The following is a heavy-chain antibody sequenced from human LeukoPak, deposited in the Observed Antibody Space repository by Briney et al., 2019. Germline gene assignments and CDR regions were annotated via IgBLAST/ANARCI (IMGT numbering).Heavy chain of an antibody. D-gene: IGHD2-15*01. CDR1: GFTFSDYY. Sequence: GGSLRLSCAASGFTFSDYYMSWIRQAPGKWQERVSYISSSSSYTNYADSVKGRFTISRDNAKNSLYLQMNSLRAEGTAVYYCARESRYCSGGSCTGAFDIWGQGTMVTVSS. J-gene: IGHJ3*02. V-gene: IGHV3-11*06. CDR3: ARESRYCSGGSCTGAFDI. CDR2: ISSSSSYT.